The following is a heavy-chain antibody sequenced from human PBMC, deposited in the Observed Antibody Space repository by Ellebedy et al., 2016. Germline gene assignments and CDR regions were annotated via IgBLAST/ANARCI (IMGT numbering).Heavy chain of an antibody. CDR2: IKQDGSEK. D-gene: IGHD3-22*01. CDR1: GFTYSSYW. CDR3: ARDGITMILVVSHFDY. Sequence: GESLKISCAASGFTYSSYWMSWVRQAPGTGLEWVANIKQDGSEKYYVDSVKGRFTISRDNAKNSLYLQMNSLRAEDTAVYYCARDGITMILVVSHFDYWGQGTLVTVSS. J-gene: IGHJ4*02. V-gene: IGHV3-7*01.